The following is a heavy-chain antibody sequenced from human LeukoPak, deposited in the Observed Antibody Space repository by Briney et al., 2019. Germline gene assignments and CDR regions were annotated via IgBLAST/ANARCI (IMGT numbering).Heavy chain of an antibody. V-gene: IGHV1-69*04. CDR1: GGTFSSYA. CDR3: ARDLGPTDGDYAGFAFDI. J-gene: IGHJ3*02. Sequence: ASVKVSCKASGGTFSSYAISWVRQAPGQGLEWMGRIIPILGIANYAQKFQGRVTITADKSTSTAYMELSSLRSEDTAVYYCARDLGPTDGDYAGFAFDIWGQGTMVTVSS. D-gene: IGHD4-17*01. CDR2: IIPILGIA.